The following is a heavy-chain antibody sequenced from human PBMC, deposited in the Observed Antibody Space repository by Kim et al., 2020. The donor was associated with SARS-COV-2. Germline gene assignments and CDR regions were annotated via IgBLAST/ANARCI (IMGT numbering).Heavy chain of an antibody. CDR1: EFTFSVFW. CDR2: IKQDGGDK. J-gene: IGHJ6*01. D-gene: IGHD2-8*01. Sequence: GGSLRLSCAASEFTFSVFWMSWVRQAPGKGLEWVANIKQDGGDKYYVDSVKGRLTISRDNARNLLFLQMNSLRAEDTALYYCARGLAVGVYYGMHVWGHGTTLSVPS. CDR3: ARGLAVGVYYGMHV. V-gene: IGHV3-7*01.